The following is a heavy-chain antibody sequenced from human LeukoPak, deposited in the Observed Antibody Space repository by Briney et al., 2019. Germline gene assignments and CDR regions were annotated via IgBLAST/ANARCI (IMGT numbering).Heavy chain of an antibody. CDR2: IYHSGST. CDR3: ARDYSSSTGD. Sequence: SETLSLTCTVSGYSISSGYYWGWIRQPPGKGLEWVGSIYHSGSTYYNPSLKSRVTISVDTSKNQFSLKLSSVTAADTAVYYCARDYSSSTGDWGQGTLVTVSS. CDR1: GYSISSGYY. D-gene: IGHD6-6*01. J-gene: IGHJ4*02. V-gene: IGHV4-38-2*02.